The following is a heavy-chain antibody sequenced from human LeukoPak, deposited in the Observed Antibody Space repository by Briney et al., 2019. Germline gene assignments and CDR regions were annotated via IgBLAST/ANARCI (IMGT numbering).Heavy chain of an antibody. V-gene: IGHV4-30-4*07. Sequence: SETLSLTCAVSGDSISSGGYSWSWIRQTPGKGLEWIAYIHDSGSTYNNPSLKTRLSISTDTSKNQFSLKLNSVTAADTAVYYCARVVAAAGNNWFGPWGQGTLVTVSS. D-gene: IGHD6-13*01. J-gene: IGHJ5*02. CDR3: ARVVAAAGNNWFGP. CDR1: GDSISSGGYS. CDR2: IHDSGST.